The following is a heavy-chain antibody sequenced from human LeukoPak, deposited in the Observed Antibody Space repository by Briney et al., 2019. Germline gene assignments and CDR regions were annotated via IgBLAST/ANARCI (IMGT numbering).Heavy chain of an antibody. V-gene: IGHV4-61*01. CDR1: GGSVSSASYY. J-gene: IGHJ4*02. D-gene: IGHD3-10*01. CDR3: AREGAFGYYFDY. CDR2: IYYSGST. Sequence: SSETLSLTCTVSGGSVSSASYYWSWIRQPPGKGLEWIGYIYYSGSTNYNPSLKSRVTISVDTSKNQFSLKLSSVTAADTAVYYCAREGAFGYYFDYWGQGTLVTVSS.